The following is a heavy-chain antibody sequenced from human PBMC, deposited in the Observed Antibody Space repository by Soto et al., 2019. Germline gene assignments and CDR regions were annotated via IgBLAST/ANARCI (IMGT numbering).Heavy chain of an antibody. D-gene: IGHD3-22*01. CDR3: ASQEWDSSGYCL. Sequence: SETLSLTCTVSGGSISSSSYYWGWIRQPPGKGLEWIGSIYYSGSTYYNPSLKSRVTISVDTSKNQFSLKLSSVTAADTAVYYCASQEWDSSGYCLWGQGTLVTVSS. CDR1: GGSISSSSYY. V-gene: IGHV4-39*01. J-gene: IGHJ4*02. CDR2: IYYSGST.